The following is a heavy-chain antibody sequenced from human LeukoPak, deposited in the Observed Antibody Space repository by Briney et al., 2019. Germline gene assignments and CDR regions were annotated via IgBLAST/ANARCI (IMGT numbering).Heavy chain of an antibody. CDR3: TRHAPVPVIGHGMGV. Sequence: PGGSLRLSCAASGFTFSSYAMSWVRQAPGKGLEWVSAISGSGGSTYYADSVKGRFTISRDNSKNTLYLQMNSLRAEDTAVYYCTRHAPVPVIGHGMGVWGQGTTVTVSS. J-gene: IGHJ6*02. CDR2: ISGSGGST. CDR1: GFTFSSYA. V-gene: IGHV3-23*01. D-gene: IGHD3-10*01.